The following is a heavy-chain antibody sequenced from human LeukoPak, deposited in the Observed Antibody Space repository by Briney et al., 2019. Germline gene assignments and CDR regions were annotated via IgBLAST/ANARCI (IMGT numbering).Heavy chain of an antibody. CDR1: GFTFSGYS. CDR2: IDASGGAT. Sequence: GGSLRLSCAASGFTFSGYSRNWVRQAPGKGLEWVSSIDASGGATYYANSEKGRFTISKDNSKTTFYLQITSLRAENTAVNYGAKGAGRGRYAWFAPWGQGTLITVSS. J-gene: IGHJ5*02. D-gene: IGHD6-19*01. CDR3: AKGAGRGRYAWFAP. V-gene: IGHV3-23*01.